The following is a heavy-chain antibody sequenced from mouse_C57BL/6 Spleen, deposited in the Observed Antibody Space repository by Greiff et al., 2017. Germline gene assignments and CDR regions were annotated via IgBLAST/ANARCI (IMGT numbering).Heavy chain of an antibody. CDR1: GYTFTEYT. Sequence: QVQLQQSGAELVKPGASVKLSCKASGYTFTEYTIHWVKQRPGQGLEWIGWFYPGSGSIKYNEKFKDKDTLTADKSSSTGYMELSRLTSEDSAVYFCARYVGHSYAMDYWGQGTSVTVSS. CDR2: FYPGSGSI. CDR3: ARYVGHSYAMDY. V-gene: IGHV1-62-2*01. J-gene: IGHJ4*01.